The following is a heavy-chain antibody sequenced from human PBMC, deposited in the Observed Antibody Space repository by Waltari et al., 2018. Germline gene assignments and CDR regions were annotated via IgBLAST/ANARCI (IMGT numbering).Heavy chain of an antibody. CDR1: GGSISSYY. Sequence: QVQLQESGPGLVKPSATLSLNCTVSGGSISSYYWSWIRQPPGKGLEWIGYIYYSGSTNYHPSLKSRVTISVDTSKNQFSLKLSSVTAADTAVYYCARGSPGLYFDYWGQGTLVTVSS. CDR2: IYYSGST. D-gene: IGHD1-26*01. J-gene: IGHJ4*02. CDR3: ARGSPGLYFDY. V-gene: IGHV4-59*01.